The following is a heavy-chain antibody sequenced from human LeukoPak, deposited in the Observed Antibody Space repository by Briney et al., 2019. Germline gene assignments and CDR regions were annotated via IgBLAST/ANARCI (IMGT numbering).Heavy chain of an antibody. CDR1: GFTFSSYS. V-gene: IGHV3-21*01. Sequence: PGGSLRLSCAGSGFTFSSYSMNWVRQPPGKGPEWVSSISSGGTYIYYADSVKGRFTISRDNTKNSLYLQMNSLRAEDTAVYYCARDRSGYSGYECQAYWGQGNLVTVSS. CDR2: ISSGGTYI. CDR3: ARDRSGYSGYECQAY. J-gene: IGHJ4*02. D-gene: IGHD5-12*01.